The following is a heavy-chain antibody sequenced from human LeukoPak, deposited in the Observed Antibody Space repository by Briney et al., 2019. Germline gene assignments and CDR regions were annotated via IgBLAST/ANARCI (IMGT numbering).Heavy chain of an antibody. V-gene: IGHV3-21*04. J-gene: IGHJ4*02. Sequence: GGSLGLSCAASGFTFSSYSMNWVRQAPGKGLEWVSSISSSSSYIYYADSVKGRFTISRDNAKNSLYLQMNSLRAEDTAVYYCAKALGDSSGSQYYFDYWGQGTLVTVSS. CDR2: ISSSSSYI. CDR3: AKALGDSSGSQYYFDY. CDR1: GFTFSSYS. D-gene: IGHD3-22*01.